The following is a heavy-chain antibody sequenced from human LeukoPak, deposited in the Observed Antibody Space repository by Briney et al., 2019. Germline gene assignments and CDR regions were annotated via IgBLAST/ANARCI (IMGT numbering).Heavy chain of an antibody. CDR3: ARGGNLEN. V-gene: IGHV3-23*01. D-gene: IGHD1-14*01. J-gene: IGHJ4*02. Sequence: GGSLRLSCAASGFTFRSYAIYWVRQAPGKGLEWVSGISGSGGDTYFADSVKGRFTISRDNAKNSLYLQMNSLRAEDTAVYYCARGGNLENWGGGTLVTVSS. CDR2: ISGSGGDT. CDR1: GFTFRSYA.